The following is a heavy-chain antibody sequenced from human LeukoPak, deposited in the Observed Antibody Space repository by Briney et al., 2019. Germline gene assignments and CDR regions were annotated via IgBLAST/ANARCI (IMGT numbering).Heavy chain of an antibody. D-gene: IGHD6-6*01. CDR2: ISYDGSNK. Sequence: GRSLRLYCAASGFTFSSYAMHWVRQAPGKGLEWVAVISYDGSNKYYADSVKGRFTISRDNSKNTLYLQMNSLRAEDTAVYYCARVEYSSSSFDYWGQGTLVTVSS. V-gene: IGHV3-30-3*01. CDR1: GFTFSSYA. J-gene: IGHJ4*02. CDR3: ARVEYSSSSFDY.